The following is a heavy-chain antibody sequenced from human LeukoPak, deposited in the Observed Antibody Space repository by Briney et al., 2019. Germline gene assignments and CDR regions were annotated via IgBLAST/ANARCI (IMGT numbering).Heavy chain of an antibody. CDR2: IYYSGST. V-gene: IGHV4-39*07. CDR3: ARAPLRFLEWTYYKRGWYFDL. D-gene: IGHD3-3*01. Sequence: PSETLSLTCTVSGGSISSTSYYWGWIRQPPGKGLEWIGSIYYSGSTYYNPSLKSRVTISVDTSKNQFSLKLSSVTAADTAVYYCARAPLRFLEWTYYKRGWYFDLWGRGTLVTVSS. CDR1: GGSISSTSYY. J-gene: IGHJ2*01.